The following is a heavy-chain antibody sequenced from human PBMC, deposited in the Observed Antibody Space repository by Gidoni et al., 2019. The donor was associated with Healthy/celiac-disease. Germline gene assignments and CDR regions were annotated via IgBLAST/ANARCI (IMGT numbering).Heavy chain of an antibody. Sequence: QVQLQQSGPGLAKPSQTLSPTCPISGDSVPSNRAAWNWIRQSPARGHEWLGRTYYRSKWYNDYAVSVKSRITINPDTSKNQFSLQLNSVTPEDTAVYYCARDQTGTTAGYFDYWGQGTLVTVSS. D-gene: IGHD1-7*01. V-gene: IGHV6-1*01. CDR3: ARDQTGTTAGYFDY. CDR1: GDSVPSNRAA. CDR2: TYYRSKWYN. J-gene: IGHJ4*02.